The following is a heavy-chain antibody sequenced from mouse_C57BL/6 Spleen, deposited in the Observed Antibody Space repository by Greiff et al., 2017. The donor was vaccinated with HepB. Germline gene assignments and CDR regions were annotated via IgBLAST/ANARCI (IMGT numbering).Heavy chain of an antibody. V-gene: IGHV14-4*01. D-gene: IGHD4-1*01. CDR2: IDPENGDT. Sequence: VQLQQSGAELVRPGASVKLSCTASGFNIKDDYMHWVKQRPEKGLEWIGWIDPENGDTEYASKFQGKATITADTSSNTAYLQLSSLTSEDTAVYYFTTRGGTPFDYWGQGTTLTVSS. J-gene: IGHJ2*01. CDR1: GFNIKDDY. CDR3: TTRGGTPFDY.